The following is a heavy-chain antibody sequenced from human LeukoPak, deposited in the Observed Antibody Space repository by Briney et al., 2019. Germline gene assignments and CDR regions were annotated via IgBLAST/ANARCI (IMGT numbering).Heavy chain of an antibody. D-gene: IGHD3-22*01. J-gene: IGHJ4*02. CDR1: GFTFSSYW. CDR3: ARGGGIITMIVVSSPYYFDY. Sequence: GSLRLSCAASGFTFSSYWMSWIRQPPGKGLEWIGEINHSGSTNYNPSLKSRVTISVDTSKNQFSLKLSSVTAADTAVYYCARGGGIITMIVVSSPYYFDYWGQGTLVTVSS. CDR2: INHSGST. V-gene: IGHV4-34*01.